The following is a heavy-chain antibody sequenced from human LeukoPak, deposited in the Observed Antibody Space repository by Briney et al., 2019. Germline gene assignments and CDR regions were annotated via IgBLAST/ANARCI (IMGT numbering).Heavy chain of an antibody. J-gene: IGHJ6*03. CDR3: ARRGCTNGVCYNAPDYYYYYMDV. CDR1: GYTFTGYS. CDR2: MIPIFGTA. D-gene: IGHD2-8*01. V-gene: IGHV1-69*05. Sequence: ASVKVSCKASGYTFTGYSMHWVRQAPGQGLEWMGGMIPIFGTANYAQKFQGRVTITTDESTSTAYMELSSLRSEDTAVYYCARRGCTNGVCYNAPDYYYYYMDVWGKGTTVTVSS.